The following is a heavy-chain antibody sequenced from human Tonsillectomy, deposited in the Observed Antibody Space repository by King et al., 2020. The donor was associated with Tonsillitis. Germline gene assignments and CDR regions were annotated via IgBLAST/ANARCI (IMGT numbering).Heavy chain of an antibody. Sequence: VQLVESGGGVVQPGRSLRLSCAASGFTFSNSAMHWVRQAPGKGLEWVAVISYDGSNKYHADAVKGRLTISRDNSKNTLYLQMNSLRAEDTAVYYCARGRLGGYMYGSYYHGMDVWGQGAPVTVS. J-gene: IGHJ6*02. CDR3: ARGRLGGYMYGSYYHGMDV. CDR1: GFTFSNSA. CDR2: ISYDGSNK. V-gene: IGHV3-30-3*01. D-gene: IGHD5-18*01.